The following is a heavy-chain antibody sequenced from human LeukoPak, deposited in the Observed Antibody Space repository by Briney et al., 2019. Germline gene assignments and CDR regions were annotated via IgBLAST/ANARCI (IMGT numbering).Heavy chain of an antibody. CDR2: ISGSGGST. V-gene: IGHV3-23*01. CDR1: GFTFSSYA. CDR3: TRDQVSVAGTGIDY. Sequence: PSGGSLRLSCAASGFTFSSYAMSWVRQAPGKGLEWVSAISGSGGSTYYADSVKGRFTISRDNAKNSLYLQMNSLRAEDTAVYYCTRDQVSVAGTGIDYWGQGTLVTVSS. D-gene: IGHD6-19*01. J-gene: IGHJ4*02.